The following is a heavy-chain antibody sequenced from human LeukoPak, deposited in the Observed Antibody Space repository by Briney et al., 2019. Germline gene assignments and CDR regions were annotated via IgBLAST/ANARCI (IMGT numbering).Heavy chain of an antibody. CDR2: INHSGST. CDR3: ARVNIAARASDY. D-gene: IGHD6-6*01. CDR1: GGSFSGYY. J-gene: IGHJ4*02. Sequence: SETLSLTCAVYGGSFSGYYWSWIRQPPGKGLEWIGEINHSGSTNCNPSLKSRATISVDTSKNQFSLKLSSVTAADTAVYYCARVNIAARASDYWGQGTLVTVSS. V-gene: IGHV4-34*01.